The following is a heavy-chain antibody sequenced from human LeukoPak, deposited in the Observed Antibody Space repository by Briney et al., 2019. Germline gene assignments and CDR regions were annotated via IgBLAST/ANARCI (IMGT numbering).Heavy chain of an antibody. D-gene: IGHD6-19*01. CDR3: ARGHSSVRDYYFDT. CDR2: ISGYSGST. J-gene: IGHJ4*02. Sequence: GASVKVSCKTSGYTFATYSINWVRQAPGQGLEWMGWISGYSGSTNYAQKLQGRVTMTTDTSTTTAYMELRSLKSDDTAVYYCARGHSSVRDYYFDTWGQGTLVTVSS. V-gene: IGHV1-18*01. CDR1: GYTFATYS.